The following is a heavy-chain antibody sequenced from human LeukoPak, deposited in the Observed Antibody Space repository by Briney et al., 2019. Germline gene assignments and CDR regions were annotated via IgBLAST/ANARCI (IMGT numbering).Heavy chain of an antibody. CDR2: ISYDGSNK. Sequence: PGRSLRLSCAASGFIFSSYAMHWVRQAPGRGLEWVAVISYDGSNKYYADSVKGRFTISRDNSKNTLYLQMNSLRAEDTAVYFCAKDGDTAMITLFDYWGQGTLVTVSS. CDR3: AKDGDTAMITLFDY. D-gene: IGHD5-18*01. J-gene: IGHJ4*02. CDR1: GFIFSSYA. V-gene: IGHV3-30*04.